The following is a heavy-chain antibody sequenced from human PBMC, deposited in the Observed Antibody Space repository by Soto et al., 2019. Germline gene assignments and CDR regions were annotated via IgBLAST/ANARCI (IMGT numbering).Heavy chain of an antibody. CDR1: GYSFTSYW. J-gene: IGHJ4*02. Sequence: PGESLKISCKGSGYSFTSYWIGWVRQMPGKGLEWMGIIYPGDSDTRYSPSFQGQVTISADKSISTAYLQWSSLKASDTAMYYCARVHVESSGYYLGFDYWGQGTLVTVSS. CDR2: IYPGDSDT. D-gene: IGHD3-22*01. CDR3: ARVHVESSGYYLGFDY. V-gene: IGHV5-51*01.